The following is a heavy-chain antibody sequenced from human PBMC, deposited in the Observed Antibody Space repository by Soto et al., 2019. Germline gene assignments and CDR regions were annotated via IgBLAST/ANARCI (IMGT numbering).Heavy chain of an antibody. V-gene: IGHV4-30-4*01. CDR2: ISYSGST. J-gene: IGHJ6*02. Sequence: QVQLQESGPGLVKPSQTLSLTCTVSGGSISSGDYYWSWIRQPPGKGLEWIGYISYSGSTYYNPALKSRVTRSLDTSKKQCSLKLSSVTAADTAVYYWARVDTTVLTSGGNDYYYCLDVWGQGTTVTVSS. D-gene: IGHD4-17*01. CDR3: ARVDTTVLTSGGNDYYYCLDV. CDR1: GGSISSGDYY.